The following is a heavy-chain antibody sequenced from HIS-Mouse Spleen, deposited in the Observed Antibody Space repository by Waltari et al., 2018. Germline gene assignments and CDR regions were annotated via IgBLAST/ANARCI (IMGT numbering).Heavy chain of an antibody. CDR1: GGSISSSSYY. V-gene: IGHV4-39*07. J-gene: IGHJ2*01. CDR3: AREIPYSSSWYDWYFDL. D-gene: IGHD6-13*01. Sequence: QLQLQESGPGLVKPSETLSLTCTVSGGSISSSSYYLGWIRRPPGKGLEWIGSIYYSGGNYYNPSLKSRVTISVGTSKSQFSLKRSSVTAADTAVYYCAREIPYSSSWYDWYFDLWGRGTLVTVSS. CDR2: IYYSGGN.